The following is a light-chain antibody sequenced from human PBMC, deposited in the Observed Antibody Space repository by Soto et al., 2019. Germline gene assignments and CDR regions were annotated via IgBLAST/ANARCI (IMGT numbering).Light chain of an antibody. CDR3: QQYGSSGT. CDR1: QSVSNNY. Sequence: EIVMTQSPGTLSLSPGERVALCCRASQSVSNNYLAWYQQKPGQAPRLLIYGASNRATGIPDRFRGSGSGTDFTLTISRLEPEDLAVYYCQQYGSSGTFGQGTKVDIK. CDR2: GAS. V-gene: IGKV3-20*01. J-gene: IGKJ1*01.